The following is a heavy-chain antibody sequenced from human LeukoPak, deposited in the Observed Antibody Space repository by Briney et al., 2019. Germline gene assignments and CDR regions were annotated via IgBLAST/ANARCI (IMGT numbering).Heavy chain of an antibody. D-gene: IGHD3-9*01. CDR1: GFTFDDYA. Sequence: GGSLRLSCAASGFTFDDYAMHWVRQAPGKGLEWVSGISWNSGSIGYADSVKGRFTISRENAKNSLYLQMNSLRAEDTALYYCAKDSFYDIPFNWFDPWGQGTLVTVSS. CDR2: ISWNSGSI. V-gene: IGHV3-9*01. CDR3: AKDSFYDIPFNWFDP. J-gene: IGHJ5*02.